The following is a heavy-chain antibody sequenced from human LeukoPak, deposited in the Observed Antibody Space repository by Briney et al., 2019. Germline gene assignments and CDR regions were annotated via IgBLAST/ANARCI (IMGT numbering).Heavy chain of an antibody. CDR2: ISGSGGST. Sequence: GGSLRPSCAASGFTFSSYAMSWVRQAPGKGLEWVSAISGSGGSTYYADSVKGRFTISRDNSKNTLYLQMNSLRAEDTAVYYCAKDPRPVVVVAASWFDPWGQGTLVTVSS. J-gene: IGHJ5*02. D-gene: IGHD2-15*01. CDR1: GFTFSSYA. CDR3: AKDPRPVVVVAASWFDP. V-gene: IGHV3-23*01.